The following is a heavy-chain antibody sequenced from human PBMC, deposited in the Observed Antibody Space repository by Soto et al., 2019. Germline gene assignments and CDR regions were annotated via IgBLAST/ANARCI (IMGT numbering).Heavy chain of an antibody. CDR3: ARRYSRAAFDI. J-gene: IGHJ3*02. D-gene: IGHD1-26*01. CDR1: GYTFINYW. CDR2: IYAGDSDV. Sequence: GESLKISCKGSGYTFINYWIGWVRQMPGKGLEWMGIIYAGDSDVRYSPSFQGQVTISADKSLRTAYLQWNSLKASDTAMYYCARRYSRAAFDIWGQGTLVTLSS. V-gene: IGHV5-51*01.